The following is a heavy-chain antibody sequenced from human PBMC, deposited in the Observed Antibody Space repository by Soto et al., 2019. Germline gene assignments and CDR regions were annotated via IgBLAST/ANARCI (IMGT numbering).Heavy chain of an antibody. CDR3: AKDVDDRGIDS. J-gene: IGHJ4*02. D-gene: IGHD3-16*01. CDR2: ITASGSAT. Sequence: EVQVLESGGALVQPGGSLRLSCAASGFTFRKHAMTWVRQAPGQGLEYVSSITASGSATFYAASVRGRFAISRDNAKSTLYLQMSSLRAEDTALYYCAKDVDDRGIDSWGQGTLVTVSS. CDR1: GFTFRKHA. V-gene: IGHV3-23*01.